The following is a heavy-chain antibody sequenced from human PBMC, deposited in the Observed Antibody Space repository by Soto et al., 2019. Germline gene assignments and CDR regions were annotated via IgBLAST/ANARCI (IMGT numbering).Heavy chain of an antibody. V-gene: IGHV3-66*01. Sequence: EVQLVESGGGLVQPGGSLRLSCAASGLIVSSTCMSWVRQAPGKGLEWVSVISNGGDTHYADSVKGRFSLSRDISNNTLHLQMSSLRVEDTAVYYCAREPRYCSGGSCSITGDAFDIWGQGTMVTVSS. CDR2: ISNGGDT. CDR3: AREPRYCSGGSCSITGDAFDI. D-gene: IGHD2-15*01. J-gene: IGHJ3*02. CDR1: GLIVSSTC.